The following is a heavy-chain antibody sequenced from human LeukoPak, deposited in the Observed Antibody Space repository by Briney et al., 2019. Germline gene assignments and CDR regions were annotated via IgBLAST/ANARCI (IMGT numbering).Heavy chain of an antibody. J-gene: IGHJ5*02. CDR2: IGTAGDT. D-gene: IGHD3-9*01. CDR3: ARGHMLTGYYNFAWFDP. Sequence: PGGSLRLSCAASGFTFSSYDMHWVRQPTGKGLEWVSAIGTAGDTYYSHSVKCRFTISRENAKNSLYLHMNSLSAGDTAVYFCARGHMLTGYYNFAWFDPWGQGTLVTVSS. CDR1: GFTFSSYD. V-gene: IGHV3-13*01.